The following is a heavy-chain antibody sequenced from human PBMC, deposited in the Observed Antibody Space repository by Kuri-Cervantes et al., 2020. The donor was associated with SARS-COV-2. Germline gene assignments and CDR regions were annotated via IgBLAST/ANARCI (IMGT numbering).Heavy chain of an antibody. CDR3: ARDWTAVAGVGRFGWFDP. V-gene: IGHV3-23*01. J-gene: IGHJ5*02. CDR2: ISGSGGST. CDR1: GFTFSSYA. D-gene: IGHD6-19*01. Sequence: GASMKISCAASGFTFSSYAMSWVRQAPGKGLEWVSTISGSGGSTYYADSVKGRFTISRENAKNSLYLQMNSLRAGDTAVYYCARDWTAVAGVGRFGWFDPWGQGTLVTVSS.